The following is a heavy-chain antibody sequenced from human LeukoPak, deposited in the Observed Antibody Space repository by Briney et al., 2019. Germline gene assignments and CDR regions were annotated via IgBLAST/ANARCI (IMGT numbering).Heavy chain of an antibody. CDR1: GNTLTGYY. CDR2: INSNSGGT. J-gene: IGHJ4*02. Sequence: GASVKVSCKASGNTLTGYYMHWVRQAPGQGLEWMGWINSNSGGTKYAQKLQGRVTMTRDTSINTAYMELRSLRSDDTAVYYCARDETYSSSWLYWGQGTLVTVSS. V-gene: IGHV1-2*02. CDR3: ARDETYSSSWLY. D-gene: IGHD6-13*01.